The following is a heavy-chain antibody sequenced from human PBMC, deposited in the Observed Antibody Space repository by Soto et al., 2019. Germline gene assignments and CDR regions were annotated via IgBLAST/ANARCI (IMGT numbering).Heavy chain of an antibody. V-gene: IGHV4-38-2*02. CDR2: IYHGGTT. J-gene: IGHJ4*02. D-gene: IGHD6-6*01. CDR1: GYSISSGSY. CDR3: VAEQSIKARPDC. Sequence: SETLSLTCTVSGYSISSGSYWGWIRQPPGKGPEWIASIYHGGTTFYNPSLKSRITIAVDTSNNQFSLKLRSVTAADTAMYYCVAEQSIKARPDCWGQGTLVTVSS.